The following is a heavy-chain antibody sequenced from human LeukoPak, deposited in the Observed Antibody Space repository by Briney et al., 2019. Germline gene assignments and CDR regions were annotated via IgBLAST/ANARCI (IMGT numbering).Heavy chain of an antibody. V-gene: IGHV4-39*01. J-gene: IGHJ4*02. Sequence: PSETLSLTCTVSGGSISRDSYYWAWIRQPPGKGLEWIGSIHHSGTTHYNPSLQSRVTISVDTSKAQFSLKLSSVTAADTAVYYCATLQGSGWPPRGGDSWGQGTLVTVSS. D-gene: IGHD6-19*01. CDR3: ATLQGSGWPPRGGDS. CDR1: GGSISRDSYY. CDR2: IHHSGTT.